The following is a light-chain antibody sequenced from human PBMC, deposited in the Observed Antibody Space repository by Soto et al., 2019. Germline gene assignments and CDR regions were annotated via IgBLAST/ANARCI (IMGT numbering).Light chain of an antibody. V-gene: IGKV3-20*01. CDR1: QSVSSSY. CDR3: LQYGSSPYT. J-gene: IGKJ2*01. Sequence: EIVLTQSPGTLSLSPGERATLSCRASQSVSSSYLARYQQKPGQTPRPLIYGASSRATGITDRFSGSGSGTDFTLIISKLEPEDFAVYYCLQYGSSPYTFGQGTKLEIK. CDR2: GAS.